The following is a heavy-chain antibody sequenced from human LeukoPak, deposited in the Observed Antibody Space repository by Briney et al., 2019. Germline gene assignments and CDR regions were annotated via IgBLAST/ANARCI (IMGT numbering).Heavy chain of an antibody. CDR1: GFSFSTYS. CDR3: ATDSPETAAFDY. J-gene: IGHJ4*02. V-gene: IGHV3-48*04. CDR2: IVGSSSNI. D-gene: IGHD1-1*01. Sequence: GGSLRLSCTASGFSFSTYSMSWVRQAPGKGLEWVSYIVGSSSNIYYADSVKGRFTISRDNAKNSLYLQMDSLRAEDMAVYYCATDSPETAAFDYWGQGTLVTVSS.